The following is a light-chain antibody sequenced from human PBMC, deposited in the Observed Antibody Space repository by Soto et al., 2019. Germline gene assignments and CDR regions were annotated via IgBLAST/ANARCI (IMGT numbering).Light chain of an antibody. V-gene: IGKV3D-20*02. CDR3: QQRSNWPPT. Sequence: EIVLTQSPGTLSLSPGERATLSCRASQSVSSSYLAWYQQKPGQAPRLLIYGASSRATGIPDRFSGSGSGTEFTLTIRRLEPEDFAVYYCQQRSNWPPTFGPGTKVDIK. CDR1: QSVSSSY. CDR2: GAS. J-gene: IGKJ3*01.